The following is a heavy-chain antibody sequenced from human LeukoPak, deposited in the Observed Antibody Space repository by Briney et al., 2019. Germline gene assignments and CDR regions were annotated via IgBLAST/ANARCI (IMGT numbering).Heavy chain of an antibody. V-gene: IGHV3-74*01. D-gene: IGHD3-22*01. J-gene: IGHJ4*02. CDR3: VRDMGYYDTV. Sequence: PGGSLRLSCAPSGFPLSTSWMHCVRQPPEKGLVWVSRIKAEGTTRDYAASVKGRFTISRENAKNPLYLEMNSLRADDTAVYYCVRDMGYYDTVWGQGTLVTVSS. CDR1: GFPLSTSW. CDR2: IKAEGTTR.